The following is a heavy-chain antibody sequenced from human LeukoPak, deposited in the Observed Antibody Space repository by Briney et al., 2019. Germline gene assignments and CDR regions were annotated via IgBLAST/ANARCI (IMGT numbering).Heavy chain of an antibody. CDR1: GGTFSSYA. V-gene: IGHV1-69*01. CDR2: IIPIFGTA. Sequence: GASVKVSCKASGGTFSSYAISWVRQAPGQGLEWMGGIIPIFGTANYAQKFQGRDTITADESTSTAYMELSSLRSEDTAVYYCARDGGYSPFPEYHQYYFDYWGQGTLVTVSS. CDR3: ARDGGYSPFPEYHQYYFDY. J-gene: IGHJ4*02. D-gene: IGHD5-18*01.